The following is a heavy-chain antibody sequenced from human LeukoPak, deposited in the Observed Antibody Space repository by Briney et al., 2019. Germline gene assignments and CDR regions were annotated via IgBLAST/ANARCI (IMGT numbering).Heavy chain of an antibody. D-gene: IGHD6-19*01. CDR1: GFTFSGYW. CDR3: ARDRSGSSGWKRFDY. J-gene: IGHJ4*02. CDR2: IKQDGSEK. Sequence: PGGSLRLSCAASGFTFSGYWMSWVRQAPGKGLEGVANIKQDGSEKYYVDSVKGRFTISRDNAKNSLYLQMNSLRAEDTAVYYCARDRSGSSGWKRFDYWGQGTLVTVSS. V-gene: IGHV3-7*01.